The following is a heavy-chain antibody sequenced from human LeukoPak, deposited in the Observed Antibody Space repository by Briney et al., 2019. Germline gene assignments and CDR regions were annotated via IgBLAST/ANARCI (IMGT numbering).Heavy chain of an antibody. D-gene: IGHD6-19*01. CDR2: INLRGGST. Sequence: ASVKVSCKASGYTFTSYYMHWVRQAPGQGLEWMGIINLRGGSTSYAQTFQGRVTMTRDTSTSTVYMELSSLRSEDTAVYYCARTRAVAGNEGEFDYWGQGTLVTVPS. V-gene: IGHV1-46*01. CDR3: ARTRAVAGNEGEFDY. CDR1: GYTFTSYY. J-gene: IGHJ4*02.